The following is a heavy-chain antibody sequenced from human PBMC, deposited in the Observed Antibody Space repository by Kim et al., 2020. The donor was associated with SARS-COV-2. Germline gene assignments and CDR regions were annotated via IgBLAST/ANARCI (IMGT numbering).Heavy chain of an antibody. J-gene: IGHJ4*02. CDR3: ARGGSSGWYPLGY. Sequence: AKKFTGRITMARDTSTGTVYMELSSLRSEDTAVYYCARGGSSGWYPLGYWGQGTLVTVSS. V-gene: IGHV1-46*01. D-gene: IGHD6-19*01.